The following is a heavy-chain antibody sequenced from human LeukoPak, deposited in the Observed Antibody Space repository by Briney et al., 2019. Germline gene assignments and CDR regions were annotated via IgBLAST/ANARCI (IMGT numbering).Heavy chain of an antibody. CDR3: ARYMRDSGTYDFDY. Sequence: PSETLSLTCSVSGASISGYYWSWLRQTPGKGLEWIGYVYYTGSTNYNPSLQSRVSITVDTSKNQFALNLRSVTAADTAVYYCARYMRDSGTYDFDYWGRGTLVTVSS. D-gene: IGHD3-3*01. CDR1: GASISGYY. J-gene: IGHJ4*02. V-gene: IGHV4-59*13. CDR2: VYYTGST.